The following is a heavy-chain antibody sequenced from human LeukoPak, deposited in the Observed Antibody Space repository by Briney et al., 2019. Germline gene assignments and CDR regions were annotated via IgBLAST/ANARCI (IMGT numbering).Heavy chain of an antibody. V-gene: IGHV4-4*02. CDR1: GGSISSSNW. CDR3: ARSLTYNSGHYFDY. CDR2: IYHSGST. Sequence: SETLSLTCAVSGGSISSSNWWNLVRQPPGKGLEWIGEIYHSGSTNYNPSLKSRVTISVDKSKNQFSLKLSSVTAADTAVYYCARSLTYNSGHYFDYWGQGTLVTVSS. D-gene: IGHD6-19*01. J-gene: IGHJ4*02.